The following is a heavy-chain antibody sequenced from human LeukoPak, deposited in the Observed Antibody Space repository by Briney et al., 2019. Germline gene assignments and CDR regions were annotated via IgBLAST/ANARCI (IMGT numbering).Heavy chain of an antibody. CDR2: ISYDGSNK. Sequence: GGSLRLSCAASGFTFSSYGMHWVRQAPGKGLEWVAVISYDGSNKYYADSVKGRFTISRDNSKNTLYLQMNSLRAGDTAVYYCARGASDYYDSSGYYLFDYWGQGTLVTVSS. CDR3: ARGASDYYDSSGYYLFDY. V-gene: IGHV3-30*03. CDR1: GFTFSSYG. D-gene: IGHD3-22*01. J-gene: IGHJ4*02.